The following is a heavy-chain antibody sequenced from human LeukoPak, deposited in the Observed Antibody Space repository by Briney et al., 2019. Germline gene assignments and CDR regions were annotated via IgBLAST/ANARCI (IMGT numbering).Heavy chain of an antibody. CDR3: ARDCIAAALGR. V-gene: IGHV3-53*01. D-gene: IGHD6-13*01. CDR1: GFTVSSTY. J-gene: IGHJ4*02. CDR2: IYIRGST. Sequence: GGSLRLSCAASGFTVSSTYMSRVRQAPGKGLEWVSIIYIRGSTYYADSVKGRFTISRDNAKNSLYLQMNSLRAEDTAVYYCARDCIAAALGRWGQGTLFTVSS.